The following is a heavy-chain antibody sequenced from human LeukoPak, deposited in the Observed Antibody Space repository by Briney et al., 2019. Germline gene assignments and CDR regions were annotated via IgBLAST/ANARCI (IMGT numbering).Heavy chain of an antibody. Sequence: PGGSLRLSCAASGFTLSNYWMTWVRQAPGKGLEWVANIKEDGSEKYYVDSVKGRFTISKDNAQNSLFLRMNGLRVEDTAVYYCARDATRRFDYWGRGTLVTVSS. CDR3: ARDATRRFDY. V-gene: IGHV3-7*01. CDR1: GFTLSNYW. CDR2: IKEDGSEK. J-gene: IGHJ4*02.